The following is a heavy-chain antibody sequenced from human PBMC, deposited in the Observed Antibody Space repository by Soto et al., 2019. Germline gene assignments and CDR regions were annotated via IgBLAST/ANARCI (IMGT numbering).Heavy chain of an antibody. J-gene: IGHJ5*02. Sequence: PSETLSLTCAVYGGYFSGYYCSWIRQHPGKGLEWIGEINHSGSTNYNPSLKSRVTISVDTSKNQFSLKLSSVTAADTAVYYCAREWEIAAAGTWFRPWGQGTLVTVSS. V-gene: IGHV4-34*01. CDR2: INHSGST. CDR1: GGYFSGYY. CDR3: AREWEIAAAGTWFRP. D-gene: IGHD6-13*01.